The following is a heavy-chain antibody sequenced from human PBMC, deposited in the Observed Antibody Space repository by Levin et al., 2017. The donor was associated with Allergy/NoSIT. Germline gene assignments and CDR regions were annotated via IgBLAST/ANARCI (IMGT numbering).Heavy chain of an antibody. D-gene: IGHD6-13*01. CDR3: TTYSSSWYYFDY. V-gene: IGHV3-15*01. J-gene: IGHJ4*02. CDR1: GITFSNAW. Sequence: GESLKISCAASGITFSNAWMSWARQAPGKGLEWVGRIKSKADGGTTEYAAPGKGRFTISRDDSKNMLYLQMNSLKTEDTAVYFCTTYSSSWYYFDYWGQGTLVTVSS. CDR2: IKSKADGGTT.